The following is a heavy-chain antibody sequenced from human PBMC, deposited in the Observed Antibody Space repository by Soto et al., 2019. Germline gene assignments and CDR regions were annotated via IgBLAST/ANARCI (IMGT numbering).Heavy chain of an antibody. CDR3: AREIGRGAAQTNYMDV. CDR1: GFTVSSNY. D-gene: IGHD6-6*01. Sequence: EVQLVESGGGLVQPGGSLRLSCAASGFTVSSNYMSWVRQAPGKGLEWVSVIYSGGSTIYADSVKGRFTISRDNSKNTVYLQMNSLRAEDAGVYYCAREIGRGAAQTNYMDVWGKGTTVTVS. CDR2: IYSGGST. J-gene: IGHJ6*03. V-gene: IGHV3-66*01.